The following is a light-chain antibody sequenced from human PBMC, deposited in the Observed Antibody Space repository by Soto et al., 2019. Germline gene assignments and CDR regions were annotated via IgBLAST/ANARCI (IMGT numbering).Light chain of an antibody. Sequence: QSALTQPASVSGSPGQSITISCTGTSSDVGGYNYVSWYQQHPGKAPKLLIYEINTRPSGVSNRFSGSKSGNTASLTISWLQAEDEGDYYCAAWDDSLSGVVFGGGTKLTVL. CDR1: SSDVGGYNY. CDR2: EIN. V-gene: IGLV2-14*01. J-gene: IGLJ2*01. CDR3: AAWDDSLSGVV.